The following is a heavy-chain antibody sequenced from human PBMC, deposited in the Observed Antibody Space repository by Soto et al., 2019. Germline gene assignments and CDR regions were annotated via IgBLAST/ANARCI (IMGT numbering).Heavy chain of an antibody. V-gene: IGHV3-73*01. CDR3: TNGESY. D-gene: IGHD3-10*01. J-gene: IGHJ4*02. CDR1: GFTFSGSA. CDR2: IRSKSYNYAT. Sequence: GGSLRLSCAASGFTFSGSAMHWVRQASGKGLEWVGRIRSKSYNYATAYAASVQGRFTVSRDDSRNTAFLQMNSLKIEDTAVYYCTNGESYWGQGIVVTVSS.